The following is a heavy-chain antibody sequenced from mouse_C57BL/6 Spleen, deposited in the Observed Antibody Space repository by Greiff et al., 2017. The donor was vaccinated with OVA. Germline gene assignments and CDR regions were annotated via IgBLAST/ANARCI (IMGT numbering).Heavy chain of an antibody. Sequence: EVKLMESEGGLVQPGSSMKLSCTASGFTFSDYYMAWVRQVPEKGLEWVANINYDGSSTYYLDSLKSRFIISRDNAKNILYLQMSSLKSEDTATYYCARDGDPRYFDVWGTGTTVTVSS. CDR2: INYDGSST. J-gene: IGHJ1*03. CDR3: ARDGDPRYFDV. CDR1: GFTFSDYY. V-gene: IGHV5-16*01. D-gene: IGHD2-13*01.